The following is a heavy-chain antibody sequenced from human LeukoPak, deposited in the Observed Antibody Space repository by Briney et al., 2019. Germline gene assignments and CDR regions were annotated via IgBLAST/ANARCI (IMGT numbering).Heavy chain of an antibody. CDR3: ARGYNWNGAAFEI. V-gene: IGHV1-2*02. CDR2: IDPNSGGT. CDR1: GYTFTGYY. D-gene: IGHD1-20*01. J-gene: IGHJ3*02. Sequence: ASVKVSCKASGYTFTGYYMHWVGPAPGRGIEWMGWIDPNSGGTNYAQKLQGRVTMTRDTSISTAYMELTRVISDDTAVYYCARGYNWNGAAFEIWGQGTMVTVSS.